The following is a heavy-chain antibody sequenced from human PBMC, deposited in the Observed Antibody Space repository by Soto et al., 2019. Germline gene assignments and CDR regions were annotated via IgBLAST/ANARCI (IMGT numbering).Heavy chain of an antibody. CDR3: ARVYRITMVRGELSEY. V-gene: IGHV1-18*01. CDR1: GYTFTSYG. J-gene: IGHJ4*02. Sequence: QVQLVQSGAEVKKPGASVKVSCKASGYTFTSYGISWVRQAPGQGLEWMGWISAYNGNTNYAQKLQGRVTMTTDTXTRXAPMALRSLRSDDTAVYYCARVYRITMVRGELSEYWGQGTLVTVSS. CDR2: ISAYNGNT. D-gene: IGHD3-10*01.